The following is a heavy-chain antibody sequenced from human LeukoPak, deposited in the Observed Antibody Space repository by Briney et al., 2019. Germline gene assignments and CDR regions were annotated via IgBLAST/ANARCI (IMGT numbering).Heavy chain of an antibody. Sequence: ASVKVSCKASGYTFTSYAMHWVRQAPGQRLEWMGWINAGNGNTKYSQKFQGRVTITADESTSTAYMELSSLRSEDTAVYYCARSGYYEAVDYWGQGTLVTVSS. J-gene: IGHJ4*02. V-gene: IGHV1-3*01. CDR2: INAGNGNT. CDR1: GYTFTSYA. CDR3: ARSGYYEAVDY. D-gene: IGHD3-3*01.